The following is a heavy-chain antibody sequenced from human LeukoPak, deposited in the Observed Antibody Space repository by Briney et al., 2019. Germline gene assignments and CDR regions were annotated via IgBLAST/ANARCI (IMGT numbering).Heavy chain of an antibody. CDR3: ATSAPGYSGYDCWFDP. J-gene: IGHJ5*02. CDR1: GGSISSYY. V-gene: IGHV4-59*01. CDR2: IYYSGST. Sequence: SETLSLTCTVSGGSISSYYWSWIRQPPGKGLEWIGYIYYSGSTNYNPSLKSRVTISVDTSKNQFSLKLSSVTAADTAVYYCATSAPGYSGYDCWFDPWGQGTLVTVSS. D-gene: IGHD5-12*01.